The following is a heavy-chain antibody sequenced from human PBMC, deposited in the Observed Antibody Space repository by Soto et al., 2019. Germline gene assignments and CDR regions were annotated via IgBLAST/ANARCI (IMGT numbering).Heavy chain of an antibody. V-gene: IGHV1-2*02. CDR2: INPDSGVT. Sequence: QVQLVQSGAEVKKPGASVKVSCKASGYTFTSYYMHWVRQAPGQGLEWMGWINPDSGVTYYPHKFQDRVTMTRDTSISTADMELSRLTSDATALYYCARDRGVRDVWGQGTTVIVSS. D-gene: IGHD2-8*01. J-gene: IGHJ6*02. CDR3: ARDRGVRDV. CDR1: GYTFTSYY.